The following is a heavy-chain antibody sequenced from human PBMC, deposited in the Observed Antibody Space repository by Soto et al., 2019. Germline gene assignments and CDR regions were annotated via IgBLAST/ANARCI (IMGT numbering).Heavy chain of an antibody. J-gene: IGHJ5*02. CDR2: INPSGGST. Sequence: ASVKVSCKASGYTFTSYYMHWVRQAPGQGLEWMGIINPSGGSTSYAQKFQGRVTMTRDTSTSTVYMELSSLRSEDTAVYYCARSGDNYDFWSGYNNWFDPWGQGTLVTVSS. D-gene: IGHD3-3*01. CDR3: ARSGDNYDFWSGYNNWFDP. V-gene: IGHV1-46*01. CDR1: GYTFTSYY.